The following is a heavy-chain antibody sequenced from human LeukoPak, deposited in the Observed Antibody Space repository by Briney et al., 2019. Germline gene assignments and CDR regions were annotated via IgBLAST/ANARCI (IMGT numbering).Heavy chain of an antibody. Sequence: PSETLSLTCTVSGCSINNYYWSWIRQPPGKGLEWIGYIYHTGSTSYNRSLESRVTMSVDTSKNQFSLRLRSVTAADTARYFCARDSSGYFFLPFDYWGRGTLVTVAS. CDR1: GCSINNYY. CDR2: IYHTGST. V-gene: IGHV4-59*01. CDR3: ARDSSGYFFLPFDY. J-gene: IGHJ4*02. D-gene: IGHD3-22*01.